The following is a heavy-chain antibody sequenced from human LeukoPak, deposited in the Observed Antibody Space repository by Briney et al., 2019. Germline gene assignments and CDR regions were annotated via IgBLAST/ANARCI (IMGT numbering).Heavy chain of an antibody. Sequence: SVKVSCKASGGTFSSYAISWVRQAPGQGLEWMGRIIPILGIANYAQEFQGRVTITADKSKSTAYMELSSLRSEDTAVYSCASERRSITAAEVDYWGQGTLVTVSS. CDR1: GGTFSSYA. CDR3: ASERRSITAAEVDY. CDR2: IIPILGIA. D-gene: IGHD6-13*01. J-gene: IGHJ4*02. V-gene: IGHV1-69*04.